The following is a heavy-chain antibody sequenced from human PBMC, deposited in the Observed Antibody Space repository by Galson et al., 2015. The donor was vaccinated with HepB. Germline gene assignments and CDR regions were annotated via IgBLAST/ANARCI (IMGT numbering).Heavy chain of an antibody. D-gene: IGHD4-17*01. CDR1: GFTFSDYF. CDR3: ARTGNGDSGLVDF. CDR2: IGTSSTYT. Sequence: SLRLSCAASGFTFSDYFMTWVRQAPGKGLEWVSYIGTSSTYTKYADSVKGRFTISRDNSENSLYLQMNSLRVEDTAVYYCARTGNGDSGLVDFWCRGTLVPASS. V-gene: IGHV3-11*06. J-gene: IGHJ4*02.